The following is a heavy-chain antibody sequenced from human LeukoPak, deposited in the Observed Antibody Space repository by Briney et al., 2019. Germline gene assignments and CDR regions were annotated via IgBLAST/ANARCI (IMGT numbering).Heavy chain of an antibody. V-gene: IGHV1-8*01. Sequence: ASVKVSCKASGYTFTSYDINWVRQATGQGLEWMGWMNPNSGNTGYAQKFQGRVTMTRNTSISTAYMELSSLRSEDTAVYYCARGLSTYYDFWSGYSFYYFDCWGQGTLVTVSS. CDR3: ARGLSTYYDFWSGYSFYYFDC. CDR2: MNPNSGNT. D-gene: IGHD3-3*01. CDR1: GYTFTSYD. J-gene: IGHJ4*02.